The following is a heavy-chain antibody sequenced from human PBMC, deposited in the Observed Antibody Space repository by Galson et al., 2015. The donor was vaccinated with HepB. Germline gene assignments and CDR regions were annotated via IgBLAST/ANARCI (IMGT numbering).Heavy chain of an antibody. Sequence: SLRLSCAASGFTFSTCAMSWVRQAPGKGLEWVSDINSNGGNTYYTDSVRGRFTISRDNSKNTLYLHMNSLRAEDTALYYCAKGDIVIVQSGYYFDSWGQGTLVTVSS. J-gene: IGHJ4*02. CDR2: INSNGGNT. D-gene: IGHD2/OR15-2a*01. V-gene: IGHV3-23*01. CDR1: GFTFSTCA. CDR3: AKGDIVIVQSGYYFDS.